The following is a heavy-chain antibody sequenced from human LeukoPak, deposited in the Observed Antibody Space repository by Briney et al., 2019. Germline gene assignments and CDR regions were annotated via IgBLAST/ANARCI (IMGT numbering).Heavy chain of an antibody. D-gene: IGHD4-17*01. Sequence: SETLSLTCAVYGVSFSGYYWSWIRQPPGKGLEWIGEINHSGSTNYNPSLKSRVTISVDTSKNQFSLKLSSVTAADTAVYYCARGYGDGFFDYWGQGTLVTVSS. CDR3: ARGYGDGFFDY. J-gene: IGHJ4*02. V-gene: IGHV4-34*01. CDR1: GVSFSGYY. CDR2: INHSGST.